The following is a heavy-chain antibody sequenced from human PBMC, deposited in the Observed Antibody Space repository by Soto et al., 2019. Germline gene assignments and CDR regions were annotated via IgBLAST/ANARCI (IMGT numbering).Heavy chain of an antibody. D-gene: IGHD3-22*01. CDR2: TYYRSRWYS. CDR3: ARDGETDHSRGFAFFDY. Sequence: PSQTLSLTCASSGDSVSSNSAACNWIRQSPSRGLEWLGRTYYRSRWYSDYALSVKSRITINPDTSKNQFSLQLHSVTPEDTAVYYCARDGETDHSRGFAFFDYWGQGTLVTVSS. J-gene: IGHJ4*02. CDR1: GDSVSSNSAA. V-gene: IGHV6-1*01.